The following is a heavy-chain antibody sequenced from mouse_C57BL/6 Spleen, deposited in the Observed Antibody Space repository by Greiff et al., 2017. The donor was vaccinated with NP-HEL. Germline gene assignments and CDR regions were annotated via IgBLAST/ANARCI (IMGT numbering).Heavy chain of an antibody. J-gene: IGHJ4*01. CDR1: GFSFNTYA. Sequence: DVMLVESGGGLVQPKGSLKLSCAASGFSFNTYAMNWVRQAPGKGLEWVARIRSKSNNYATYYADSVKDRFTISRDDSESMLYLQMNNLKTEDTAMYYCVRYYYGSSYWAMDYWGQGTSVTVSS. D-gene: IGHD1-1*01. CDR3: VRYYYGSSYWAMDY. CDR2: IRSKSNNYAT. V-gene: IGHV10-1*01.